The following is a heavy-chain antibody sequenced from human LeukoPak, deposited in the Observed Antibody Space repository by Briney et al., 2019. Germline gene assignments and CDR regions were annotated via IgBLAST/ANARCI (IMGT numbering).Heavy chain of an antibody. CDR1: GGHFSGYY. D-gene: IGHD6-19*01. V-gene: IGHV4-34*01. CDR3: ARAVTEAPTGIAVARYYFDY. CDR2: ITHSGGT. Sequence: SETLSLTCAVYGGHFSGYYWIWIRQPPGKGLEWIGEITHSGGTNYNPSLRGRVTISVDTSKNPFSLKLSSVTAADTAVYYCARAVTEAPTGIAVARYYFDYWGQGTLVTVSS. J-gene: IGHJ4*02.